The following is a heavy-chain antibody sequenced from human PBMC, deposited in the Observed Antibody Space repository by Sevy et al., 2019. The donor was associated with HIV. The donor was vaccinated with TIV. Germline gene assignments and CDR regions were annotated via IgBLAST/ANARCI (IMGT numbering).Heavy chain of an antibody. D-gene: IGHD2-21*01. CDR1: GFTFSDYY. Sequence: GGSLRLSCAASGFTFSDYYMSWIRQAPGKGLEWVSYISSSGSTIYYADSVKGRFTISRDNAKNSLYLQMNSLRAEDTAVYYCARGFQSRSLFIPPNNWGQRTLVTVSS. CDR3: ARGFQSRSLFIPPNN. V-gene: IGHV3-11*01. J-gene: IGHJ4*02. CDR2: ISSSGSTI.